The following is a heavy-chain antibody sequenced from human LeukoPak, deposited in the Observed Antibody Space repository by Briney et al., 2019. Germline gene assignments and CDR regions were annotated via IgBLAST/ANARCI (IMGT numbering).Heavy chain of an antibody. J-gene: IGHJ5*02. V-gene: IGHV3-21*01. D-gene: IGHD2-2*01. CDR1: GFTFSSYS. CDR2: ISSSSSYI. Sequence: GGSLRLSCAASGFTFSSYSMNWVRQAPGKGLEWVSSISSSSSYIYYADSVKGRFTISRDNAKTSLYLQMSSLRAEDTAVYYCARDSVVVVPAAIRGLFVNWFDPWGQGTLVTVSS. CDR3: ARDSVVVVPAAIRGLFVNWFDP.